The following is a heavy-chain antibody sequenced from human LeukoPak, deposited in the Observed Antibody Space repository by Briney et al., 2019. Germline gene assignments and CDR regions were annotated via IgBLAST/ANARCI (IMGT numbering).Heavy chain of an antibody. CDR2: MNPNRGNT. V-gene: IGHV1-8*03. CDR3: ARGPLSIFGVLDAFDI. CDR1: GYTFISYD. Sequence: ASVKVSCKPSGYTFISYDVHWVRQAAGQGIEWMGWMNPNRGNTGYGHKFQGRVTITRDTSISTVYMELNSLRSEDTAVYYCARGPLSIFGVLDAFDIWGQGTLVTVSS. J-gene: IGHJ3*02. D-gene: IGHD3-3*01.